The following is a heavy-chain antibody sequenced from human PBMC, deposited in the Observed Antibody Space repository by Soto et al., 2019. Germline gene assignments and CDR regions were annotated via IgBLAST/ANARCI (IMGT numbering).Heavy chain of an antibody. CDR2: ISGSGGST. J-gene: IGHJ4*02. Sequence: PEGSLRLSCAASGFTFSSYAMSWVRQAPGKGLEWVSAISGSGGSTYYADSVKGRFTISRDNSKNTLYLQMNSLRAEDTAVYYCAKGSSGWDDFDYWGQGTLVTVSS. CDR1: GFTFSSYA. D-gene: IGHD6-19*01. V-gene: IGHV3-23*01. CDR3: AKGSSGWDDFDY.